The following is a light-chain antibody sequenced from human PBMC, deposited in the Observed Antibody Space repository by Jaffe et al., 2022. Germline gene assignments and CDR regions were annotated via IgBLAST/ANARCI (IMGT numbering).Light chain of an antibody. Sequence: AVQMTQFPSSLSASVGDRVTITCRASQGINNDLSWYQQQPGKAPKLLIYAASTLQSGVPSRFSGSRSGTDFTLTVSSLQPEDFATYYCLQDNDYPWTFGQGTKVEI. CDR3: LQDNDYPWT. CDR2: AAS. CDR1: QGINND. J-gene: IGKJ1*01. V-gene: IGKV1-6*01.